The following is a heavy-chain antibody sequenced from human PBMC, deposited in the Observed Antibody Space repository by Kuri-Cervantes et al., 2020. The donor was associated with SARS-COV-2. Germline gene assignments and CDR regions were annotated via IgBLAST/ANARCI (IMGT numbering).Heavy chain of an antibody. CDR2: ISAYNGNT. CDR3: ARSSSSTPRGFDI. D-gene: IGHD6-13*01. V-gene: IGHV1-18*01. Sequence: ASVQVSCKASGYTSTSYGISWVRQAPGQGLEWRGWISAYNGNTNYAQKLQGRVAMTTDTSTSTAYMELRSLRSDDTAVYYCARSSSSTPRGFDIWGQGTMVTV. J-gene: IGHJ3*02. CDR1: GYTSTSYG.